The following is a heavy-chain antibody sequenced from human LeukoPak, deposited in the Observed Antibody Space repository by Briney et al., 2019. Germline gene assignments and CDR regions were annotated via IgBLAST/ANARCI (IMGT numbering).Heavy chain of an antibody. CDR3: ARVAPAFYCSSTSCQSYLFDY. CDR2: TYYSGST. Sequence: SETLSLTCTAPVGPISSGDYTWSWIRQPPGKALEWIGYTYYSGSTYYNPSLKSRVTISVDTSKNQFSLKLSSVTAADTAVYYCARVAPAFYCSSTSCQSYLFDYWGQGTLVTVSS. J-gene: IGHJ4*02. CDR1: VGPISSGDYT. V-gene: IGHV4-30-4*01. D-gene: IGHD2-2*01.